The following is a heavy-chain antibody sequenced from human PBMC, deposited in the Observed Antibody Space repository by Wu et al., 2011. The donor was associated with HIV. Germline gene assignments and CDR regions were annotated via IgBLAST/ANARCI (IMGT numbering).Heavy chain of an antibody. D-gene: IGHD3-10*01. J-gene: IGHJ3*02. CDR3: ARDVRAGSGSYVGAFDI. CDR1: GFTFSSYA. CDR2: ISYDGSNK. Sequence: LSCAASGFTFSSYAMHWVRQAPGKGLEWVAVISYDGSNKYYADSVKGRFTISRDNAKNSLYLQMNSLRAEDTAVYYCARDVRAGSGSYVGAFDIWGQGTMVTVSS. V-gene: IGHV3-30-3*01.